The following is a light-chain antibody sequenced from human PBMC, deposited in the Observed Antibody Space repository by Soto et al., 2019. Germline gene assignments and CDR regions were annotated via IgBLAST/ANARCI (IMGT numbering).Light chain of an antibody. CDR2: GAS. V-gene: IGKV3-20*01. J-gene: IGKJ1*01. CDR3: HLYGASPPT. CDR1: QSVSSSD. Sequence: EVVLTQSPGTLSLSPGERATLSCRASQSVSSSDFAWYQQKPGQAPRLLISGASGRATGIPDRFSASGSGTEFTLTISRLEPEDSAVFYCHLYGASPPTFGQGTKVEI.